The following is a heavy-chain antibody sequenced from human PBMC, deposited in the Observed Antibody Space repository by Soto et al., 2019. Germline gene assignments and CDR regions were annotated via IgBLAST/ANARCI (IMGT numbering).Heavy chain of an antibody. Sequence: ASVKVSSKASGYTFTSYDTNWVQQVTGQRHEWMGWMNPNRGNTGYTQKFQGRVIMTKNTSISTAYMDLSSLISEDAALYYFSRGGICGSCYSDKDVWGQGPTGAVSS. J-gene: IGHJ6*01. CDR3: SRGGICGSCYSDKDV. CDR2: MNPNRGNT. CDR1: GYTFTSYD. V-gene: IGHV1-8*02. D-gene: IGHD2-15*01.